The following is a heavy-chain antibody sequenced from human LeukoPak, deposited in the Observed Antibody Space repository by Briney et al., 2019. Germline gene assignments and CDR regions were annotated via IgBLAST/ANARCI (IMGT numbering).Heavy chain of an antibody. CDR1: DKSISNYY. J-gene: IGHJ4*02. CDR2: IYISGST. D-gene: IGHD5-12*01. V-gene: IGHV4-4*07. Sequence: SETLSLICTVSDKSISNYYWSWIRQPAGKGLEWIGRIYISGSTNYNPSVESRVTMSADTAKNQFSLKLSSVTAADTAVYYGARGLYTSGYGSYFDYWGQGTLVTVSS. CDR3: ARGLYTSGYGSYFDY.